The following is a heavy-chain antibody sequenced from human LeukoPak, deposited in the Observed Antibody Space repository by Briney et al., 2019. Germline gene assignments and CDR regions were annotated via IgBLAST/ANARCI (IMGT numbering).Heavy chain of an antibody. D-gene: IGHD3-3*01. Sequence: GGSLRLSCAASGFTFSDYYMSWIRQAPGEGLEWVSYISSSGSTIYYADSVKGRFTISRDNAKNSLYLQMNSLRAEDTAVYYCAREGNYDFWSGYYGFYMDVWGKGTTVTVSS. J-gene: IGHJ6*03. CDR3: AREGNYDFWSGYYGFYMDV. CDR1: GFTFSDYY. CDR2: ISSSGSTI. V-gene: IGHV3-11*01.